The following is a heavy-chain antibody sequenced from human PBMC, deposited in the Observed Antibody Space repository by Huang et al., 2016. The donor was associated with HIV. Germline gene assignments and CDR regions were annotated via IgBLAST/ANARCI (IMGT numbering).Heavy chain of an antibody. D-gene: IGHD6-13*01. CDR2: VYQSGST. CDR1: GDFISSTNYY. Sequence: QLPESGPGQVKPSETLSLTCTASGDFISSTNYYWGWIRQSPGKGLEWVGSVYQSGSTNYNPALKSRVTLSVYTSRNQFSLRLNSVTAADTAVYYCASQHIGAAATWFWGRGTQVAVSS. V-gene: IGHV4-39*01. J-gene: IGHJ4*02. CDR3: ASQHIGAAATWF.